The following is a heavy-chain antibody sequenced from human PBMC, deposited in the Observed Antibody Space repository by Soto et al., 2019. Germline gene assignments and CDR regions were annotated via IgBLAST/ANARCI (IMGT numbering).Heavy chain of an antibody. CDR1: GGSISSYY. J-gene: IGHJ3*02. Sequence: ETLSLTCTVSGGSISSYYWSWIRQPPGKGLEWIGYIYYSGSTNYNPSLKSRVTISVDTSKNQFSLRLNSVTAADTAVYYCARRWGGTFDIWGQGTMVTVSS. D-gene: IGHD3-10*01. V-gene: IGHV4-59*08. CDR3: ARRWGGTFDI. CDR2: IYYSGST.